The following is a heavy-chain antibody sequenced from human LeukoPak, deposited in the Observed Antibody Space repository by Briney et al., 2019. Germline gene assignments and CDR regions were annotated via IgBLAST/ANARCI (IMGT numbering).Heavy chain of an antibody. Sequence: GASQKVSCKASGYTFTSYGLSWVRQAPGQGLEWMGWISSNKGTTKYAQNLQGRVTMTTDTSTATAYMEVKSLRSDDTAMYYCAIVLGYCSCTNCFAPLDYGSQGTLVTFSS. CDR2: ISSNKGTT. CDR3: AIVLGYCSCTNCFAPLDY. V-gene: IGHV1-18*01. CDR1: GYTFTSYG. J-gene: IGHJ4*02. D-gene: IGHD2-2*01.